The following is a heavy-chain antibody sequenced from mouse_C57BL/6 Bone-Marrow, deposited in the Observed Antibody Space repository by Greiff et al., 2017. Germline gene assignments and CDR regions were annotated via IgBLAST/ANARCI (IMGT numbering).Heavy chain of an antibody. V-gene: IGHV1-5*01. Sequence: EVQLQQSGTVLARPGASVKMSCKTSGYTFTSYWMHWVKQRPGQGLEWIGAIYPGNSDTSYNQKFKGKAKLTAVTSASTAYMELSSLTNEDSAVYYCTRVTTVPVYWYFDVWGTGTTVTVSS. CDR3: TRVTTVPVYWYFDV. J-gene: IGHJ1*03. CDR1: GYTFTSYW. CDR2: IYPGNSDT. D-gene: IGHD1-1*01.